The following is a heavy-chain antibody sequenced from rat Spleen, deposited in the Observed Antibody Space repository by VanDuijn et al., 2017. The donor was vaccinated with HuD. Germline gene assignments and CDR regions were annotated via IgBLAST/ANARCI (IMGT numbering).Heavy chain of an antibody. J-gene: IGHJ2*01. Sequence: EVQLVESGGGPVQPGRSLKLSCVASGFTFNDYWMTWIRQAPGKGLEWVSSITNTGVTPYYQDSVRGRFTISRDNAKNTLYLQMNSLRSEDTATYYCVREAWYFDGSNYYGYFDLWGQGVMVTVPS. CDR2: ITNTGVTP. D-gene: IGHD1-12*02. V-gene: IGHV5-31*01. CDR3: VREAWYFDGSNYYGYFDL. CDR1: GFTFNDYW.